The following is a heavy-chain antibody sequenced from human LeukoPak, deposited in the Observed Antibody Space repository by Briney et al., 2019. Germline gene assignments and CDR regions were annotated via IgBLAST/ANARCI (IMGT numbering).Heavy chain of an antibody. D-gene: IGHD2-15*01. CDR1: GYSFTNYW. J-gene: IGHJ3*02. Sequence: GESLKISCQVSGYSFTNYWIAWVRQMPGKGLEWMGIIYPGDSDTRYSPSFQGQVTISADKSISTAYPQWNNLKASDTAMYYCAGQDIVVVATATRAFDIWGQGTMVTVSS. CDR3: AGQDIVVVATATRAFDI. V-gene: IGHV5-51*01. CDR2: IYPGDSDT.